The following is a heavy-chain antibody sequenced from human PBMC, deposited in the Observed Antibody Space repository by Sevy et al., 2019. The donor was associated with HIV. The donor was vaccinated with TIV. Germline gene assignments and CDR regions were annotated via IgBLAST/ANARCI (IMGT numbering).Heavy chain of an antibody. CDR1: GGSISSSSYY. Sequence: SETLSLTCTVSGGSISSSSYYWGWIRQPPGKGLEWIGSIYYSGSTSYNASLKGRVTISVDTSKNQFSLKLSSVTAADTAVYYCARLSPSRPNDFWSGYYYYMDVWGKGTTVTVSS. J-gene: IGHJ6*03. D-gene: IGHD3-3*01. V-gene: IGHV4-39*01. CDR2: IYYSGST. CDR3: ARLSPSRPNDFWSGYYYYMDV.